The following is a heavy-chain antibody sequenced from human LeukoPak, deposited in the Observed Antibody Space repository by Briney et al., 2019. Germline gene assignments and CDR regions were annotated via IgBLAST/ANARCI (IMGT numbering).Heavy chain of an antibody. CDR1: GFTFRSYW. D-gene: IGHD4-17*01. Sequence: GGSLRLSCADSGFTFRSYWMHWVRQAPGKGLVWVSRINGDGTTTSYADSVKGRFTISRDNAKNTLYLQMNSLRAEDTAVYYCASSRQMTTVTNWGQGTLVTVSS. V-gene: IGHV3-74*01. CDR2: INGDGTTT. J-gene: IGHJ4*02. CDR3: ASSRQMTTVTN.